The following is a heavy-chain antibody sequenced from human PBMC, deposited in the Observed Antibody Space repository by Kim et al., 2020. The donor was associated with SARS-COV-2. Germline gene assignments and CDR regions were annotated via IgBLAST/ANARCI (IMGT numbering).Heavy chain of an antibody. D-gene: IGHD6-19*01. CDR3: ALMEEWLDSLHT. V-gene: IGHV4-59*04. J-gene: IGHJ5*02. CDR2: VHFSGRT. Sequence: SETLSLTCTVSGASITTYYWSWIRQPPGKGLEWIGYVHFSGRTHYNPSLKSRVTMSVDMSKNRFSLNLTSVTASDTAVYYCALMEEWLDSLHTWGQGTLVTVSS. CDR1: GASITTYY.